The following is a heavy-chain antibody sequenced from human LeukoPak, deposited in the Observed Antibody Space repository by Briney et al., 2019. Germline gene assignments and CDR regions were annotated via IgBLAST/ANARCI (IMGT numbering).Heavy chain of an antibody. D-gene: IGHD3-22*01. J-gene: IGHJ4*02. Sequence: PGGSLRLSCAASGFTFSSYAMHWVRQAPGKGLEWVAVISYDGSNKYYADSVKGRFTISRDNSKNTLYLQMNSLRAEDTAVYYCAKDSPAYYYDSSGYADYWGQGTLVTVSS. CDR1: GFTFSSYA. V-gene: IGHV3-30-3*01. CDR3: AKDSPAYYYDSSGYADY. CDR2: ISYDGSNK.